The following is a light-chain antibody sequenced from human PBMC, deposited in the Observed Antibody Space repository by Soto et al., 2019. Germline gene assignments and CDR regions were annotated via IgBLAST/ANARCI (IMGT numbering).Light chain of an antibody. V-gene: IGKV3-15*01. CDR2: GAS. CDR3: QMYNSWRPA. CDR1: QSVGGA. Sequence: EILMTQSPDTLSVSLGERVTLSCRASQSVGGALAWYQHKPGQAPRLLIFGASTRATGLPARFSGSGAGTKFTHTISSLQSEDFSIYYFQMYNSWRPAFGQGTKVEI. J-gene: IGKJ1*01.